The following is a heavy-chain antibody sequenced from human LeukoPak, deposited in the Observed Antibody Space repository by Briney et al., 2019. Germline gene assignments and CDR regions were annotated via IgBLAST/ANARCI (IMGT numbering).Heavy chain of an antibody. V-gene: IGHV3-74*01. CDR2: INSDGSST. J-gene: IGHJ3*02. Sequence: GGSLRLSSAASGFTFSSYWMHWVRQAPGKGLVWVSRINSDGSSTSYADSVKGRFTISRDNAKNTLYLQMNSLRAEDTAVYYCAREAGHADAFDIWGQGTMVTVSS. CDR1: GFTFSSYW. CDR3: AREAGHADAFDI.